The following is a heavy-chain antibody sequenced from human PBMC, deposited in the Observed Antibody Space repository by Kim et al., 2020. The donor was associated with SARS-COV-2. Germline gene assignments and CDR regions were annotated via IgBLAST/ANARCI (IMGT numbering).Heavy chain of an antibody. J-gene: IGHJ6*02. CDR3: AKARARDYYYGMDV. V-gene: IGHV3-23*01. Sequence: ADSVKGRFTISRDNSKNTLYLQMNSLRAEDTAVYYCAKARARDYYYGMDVWSQGTTVTVSS.